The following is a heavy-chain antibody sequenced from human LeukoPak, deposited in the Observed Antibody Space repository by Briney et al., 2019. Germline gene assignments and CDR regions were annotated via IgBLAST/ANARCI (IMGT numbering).Heavy chain of an antibody. J-gene: IGHJ4*02. D-gene: IGHD3-22*01. CDR1: GYTFTGYY. Sequence: ASVTVSCKASGYTFTGYYMHWVRQAPGQGREWMGWINPNSGGTNYAQKFQGRVTMTRDTSISTAYMELSRLRSDDTAVYYCAREGDSSGYSYYFDYWGQGTLVTVSS. CDR2: INPNSGGT. V-gene: IGHV1-2*02. CDR3: AREGDSSGYSYYFDY.